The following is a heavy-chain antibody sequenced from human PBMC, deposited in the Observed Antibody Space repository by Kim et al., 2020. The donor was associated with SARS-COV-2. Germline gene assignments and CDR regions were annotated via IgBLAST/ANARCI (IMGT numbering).Heavy chain of an antibody. J-gene: IGHJ3*02. CDR1: GGSISSSSYY. CDR2: IYYSGST. CDR3: AVLGMSGAFDI. Sequence: SETLSLTCTVSGGSISSSSYYWGWIRQPPGKGLEWIGSIYYSGSTYYNPSLKSRVTISVDTSKNQFSLKLSSVTAADTAVYYCAVLGMSGAFDIWGQGTMVTVSS. V-gene: IGHV4-39*01. D-gene: IGHD7-27*01.